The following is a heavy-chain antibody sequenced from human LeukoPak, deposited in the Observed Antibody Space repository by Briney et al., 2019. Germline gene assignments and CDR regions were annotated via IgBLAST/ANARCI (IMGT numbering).Heavy chain of an antibody. Sequence: GGSLRLSCTVSGFTVSSYGMHWVRQAPGKGLEWVAFIRYDGNNKYYADSVKGRFTISRDNSKNTLYLQMNSLRPEDTAVYYCAKEAKDWGQGTLVTVSS. CDR3: AKEAKD. CDR1: GFTVSSYG. J-gene: IGHJ4*02. V-gene: IGHV3-30*02. CDR2: IRYDGNNK.